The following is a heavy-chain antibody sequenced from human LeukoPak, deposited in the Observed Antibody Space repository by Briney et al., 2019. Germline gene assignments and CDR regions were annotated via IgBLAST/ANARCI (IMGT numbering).Heavy chain of an antibody. D-gene: IGHD4/OR15-4a*01. CDR2: ISHSGST. CDR3: PRGRKRLTTKYYYYGMDV. Sequence: PSETLSLTCAVYGGSFSGYYLSWIRQAPGKGLEWIGGISHSGSTNYNPSLKRRVTISVDTSKNQFSLKLSSVTAADPAVYYLPRGRKRLTTKYYYYGMDVWGPGTTVTVSS. V-gene: IGHV4-34*01. CDR1: GGSFSGYY. J-gene: IGHJ6*02.